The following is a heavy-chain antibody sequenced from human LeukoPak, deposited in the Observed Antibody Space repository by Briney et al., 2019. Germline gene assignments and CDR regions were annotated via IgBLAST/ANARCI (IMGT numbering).Heavy chain of an antibody. CDR3: ARGPYYDTSRTSALDI. Sequence: SETLSLTCTVSGGSIGSYYWSWIRQPAGKGLECIGRIYTSGSTNYNPSLKSRVTMSVDTSKDHFSLKLTSVTAADTAVYYCARGPYYDTSRTSALDIWGQGTMVTVSS. D-gene: IGHD3-22*01. V-gene: IGHV4-4*07. J-gene: IGHJ3*02. CDR2: IYTSGST. CDR1: GGSIGSYY.